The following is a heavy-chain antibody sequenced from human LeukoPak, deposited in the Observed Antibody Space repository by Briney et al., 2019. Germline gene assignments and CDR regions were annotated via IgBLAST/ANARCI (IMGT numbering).Heavy chain of an antibody. CDR1: GFTFDDYA. V-gene: IGHV3-9*01. CDR2: ISWNSGSI. Sequence: PGGSLRLSCAASGFTFDDYAMHWVRQAPGKGLEWVSGISWNSGSIGYADSVKGRFTISRDNAKNSLYLQMNSLRAEDTALYYCAKSLRYFDWSALALDYWGQGTLVTVSS. CDR3: AKSLRYFDWSALALDY. J-gene: IGHJ4*02. D-gene: IGHD3-9*01.